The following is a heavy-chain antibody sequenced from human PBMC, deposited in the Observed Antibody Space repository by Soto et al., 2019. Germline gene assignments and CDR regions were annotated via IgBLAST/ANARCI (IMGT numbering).Heavy chain of an antibody. CDR3: ARGRNSSGWEYYYYYGMDV. D-gene: IGHD6-19*01. J-gene: IGHJ6*02. Sequence: ASVKVSCKASGGTFSSYAISWVRQAPGQGLEWMGGIIPILGIANYAQKFQGRVTITADKSTSTAYMELSSLRSEDTAVYYCARGRNSSGWEYYYYYGMDVWGQGTTVTVSS. V-gene: IGHV1-69*10. CDR2: IIPILGIA. CDR1: GGTFSSYA.